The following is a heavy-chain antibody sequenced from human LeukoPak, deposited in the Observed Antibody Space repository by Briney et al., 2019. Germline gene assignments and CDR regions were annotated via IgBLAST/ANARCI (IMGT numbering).Heavy chain of an antibody. Sequence: PSETLSLTCTVSGGSISSSSYYWGWIRQPPGKGLEWIGSIYYSGSTYYNPSLKSRVTISVDTSKNQFSLKLSSVTAADTAVYYCAREAYYYDSSGYLTRNFDYWGQGTLVTVSS. CDR3: AREAYYYDSSGYLTRNFDY. CDR2: IYYSGST. V-gene: IGHV4-39*07. D-gene: IGHD3-22*01. J-gene: IGHJ4*02. CDR1: GGSISSSSYY.